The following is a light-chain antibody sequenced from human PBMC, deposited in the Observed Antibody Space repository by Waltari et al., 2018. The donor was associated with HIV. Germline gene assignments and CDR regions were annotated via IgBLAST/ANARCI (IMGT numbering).Light chain of an antibody. CDR2: DVT. CDR1: SSDLGVYNF. Sequence: QSALTQPASVSGSPGQSITISCTGTSSDLGVYNFVSWYQHHPGKAPKLIIYDVTKRPSGVSNRFSGSKSGNTASLTVSGLQAEDEADYYCCSYAGSSTLVFGGGTKLTVL. V-gene: IGLV2-23*02. CDR3: CSYAGSSTLV. J-gene: IGLJ3*02.